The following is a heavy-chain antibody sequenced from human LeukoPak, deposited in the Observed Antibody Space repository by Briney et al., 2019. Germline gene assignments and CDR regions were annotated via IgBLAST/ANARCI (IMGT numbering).Heavy chain of an antibody. CDR2: ISYSGST. D-gene: IGHD6-19*01. V-gene: IGHV4-59*01. Sequence: PSETLSLTCTVSGVSISGYYWSWIRQPPGKGLEWIGYISYSGSTNYNPSLKSRVTISVDTSKNQFSLKLSSVTAADTAMYYCARGGWYEDYWGQGTPVTVSS. CDR3: ARGGWYEDY. J-gene: IGHJ4*02. CDR1: GVSISGYY.